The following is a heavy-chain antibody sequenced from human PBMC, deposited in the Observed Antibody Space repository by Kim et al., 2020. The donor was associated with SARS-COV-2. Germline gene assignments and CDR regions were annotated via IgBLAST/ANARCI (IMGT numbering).Heavy chain of an antibody. D-gene: IGHD3-10*01. J-gene: IGHJ6*02. CDR3: ARCPLSMTMVRGMITTTLFDYYNMDA. CDR1: GFNFNSYS. CDR2: ISSSSSTV. Sequence: GGSLRLSCTVSGFNFNSYSMNWVRQAPGKGLEWVSYISSSSSTVYYAGSVRGRFTISRDNAKNSLCLQMNSLRDDDTAVYYCARCPLSMTMVRGMITTTLFDYYNMDAWGQGTTVTGSS. V-gene: IGHV3-48*02.